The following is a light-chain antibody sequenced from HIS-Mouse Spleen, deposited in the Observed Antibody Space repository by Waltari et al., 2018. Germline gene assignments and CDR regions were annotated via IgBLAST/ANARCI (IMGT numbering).Light chain of an antibody. CDR1: SSDVGGSNY. J-gene: IGLJ2*01. CDR3: SSYTSIHVV. V-gene: IGLV2-14*03. Sequence: QSALTQPASVSGSPGQSITISCTGTSSDVGGSNYVSWYQQHPGKAPKLMIYDVSNRPSGVSNRFSGSKSGNTASLTISGLQAEDEADYYCSSYTSIHVVFGGGTKLTVL. CDR2: DVS.